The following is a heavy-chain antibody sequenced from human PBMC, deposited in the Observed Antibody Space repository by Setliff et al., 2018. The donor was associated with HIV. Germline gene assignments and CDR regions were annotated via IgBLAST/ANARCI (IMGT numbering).Heavy chain of an antibody. Sequence: ASETLSLTCSVSGGSISSRSPYYWGWIRQPPGKGLEWSGEINHSGSTNYNPSLKSRVTISIDTTKKQLFLRVRSVTAADTAVYYCARGGYSSKWYSWFDPSGQGTLVTVS. CDR3: ARGGYSSKWYSWFDP. V-gene: IGHV4-39*07. J-gene: IGHJ5*01. CDR2: INHSGST. CDR1: GGSISSRSPYY. D-gene: IGHD2-2*01.